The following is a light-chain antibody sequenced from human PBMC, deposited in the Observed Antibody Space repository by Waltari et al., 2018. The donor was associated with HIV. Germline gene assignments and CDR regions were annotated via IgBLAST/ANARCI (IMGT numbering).Light chain of an antibody. CDR3: QQYIGSPRT. CDR2: GAS. Sequence: EIALTQSPGTLSLSPGERATLSCRASQTISSTYLAWYQQKPGQAPRLLIYGASNRATGIPDRFSGSGSGTDFTLTISSQEPEDCAVYYCQQYIGSPRTFGQGTKVELK. V-gene: IGKV3-20*01. J-gene: IGKJ1*01. CDR1: QTISSTY.